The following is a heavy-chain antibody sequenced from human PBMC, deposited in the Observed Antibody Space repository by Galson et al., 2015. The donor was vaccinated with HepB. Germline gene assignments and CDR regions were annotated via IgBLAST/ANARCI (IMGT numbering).Heavy chain of an antibody. CDR1: GYTFTSYG. CDR3: ARDSEWELLRSGSPFDY. CDR2: ISAYNGNT. J-gene: IGHJ4*02. Sequence: SVKVSCKASGYTFTSYGISWVRQAPGQGLEWMGWISAYNGNTNYAQKLQGRVTMTTDTSTSTAYMELRSLRSDDTAVYYCARDSEWELLRSGSPFDYWGQGTLVTVSS. D-gene: IGHD1-26*01. V-gene: IGHV1-18*01.